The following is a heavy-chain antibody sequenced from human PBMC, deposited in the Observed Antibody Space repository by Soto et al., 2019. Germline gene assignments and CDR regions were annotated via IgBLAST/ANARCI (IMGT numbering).Heavy chain of an antibody. CDR2: IYYSGST. J-gene: IGHJ6*02. CDR3: AIEGRVTPSSYYGMDL. D-gene: IGHD2-21*02. Sequence: PSETLSLTCTVSGGSISSGGYYWSWIRQHPGKGLEWIGYIYYSGSTYYNPSLKSRVTISVDTSKNQFSLKLSSVTAADTAVYYCAIEGRVTPSSYYGMDLWGQGNTVTVSS. CDR1: GGSISSGGYY. V-gene: IGHV4-31*03.